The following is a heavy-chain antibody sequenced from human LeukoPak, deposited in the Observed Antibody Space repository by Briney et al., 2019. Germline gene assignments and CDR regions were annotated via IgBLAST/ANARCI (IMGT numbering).Heavy chain of an antibody. CDR1: GFTFSSYE. Sequence: GGSLRLSCAASGFTFSSYEMIWVRQAPGKGLKCVSYISGSGRTIYYADSVKGRFTISRDNAKNSLYLQMYSLRAGDTAAYYCASPQTSGYAFGYWGQGTLVTVSS. CDR3: ASPQTSGYAFGY. V-gene: IGHV3-48*03. J-gene: IGHJ4*02. D-gene: IGHD5-12*01. CDR2: ISGSGRTI.